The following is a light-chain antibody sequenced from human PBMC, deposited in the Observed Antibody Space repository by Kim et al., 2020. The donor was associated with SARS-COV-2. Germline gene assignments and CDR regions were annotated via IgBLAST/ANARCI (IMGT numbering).Light chain of an antibody. CDR2: GAS. CDR3: QQYGSSPMYT. V-gene: IGKV3-20*01. J-gene: IGKJ2*01. Sequence: EIVLTQSPGTLSLSPGERATLSCRASQSVSSSYLAWYQQKPGQAPRLLIYGASSRATGIPDRFSRSGSGTDFTLTISRLEPEEFAVYYCQQYGSSPMYTFGQGTKLEI. CDR1: QSVSSSY.